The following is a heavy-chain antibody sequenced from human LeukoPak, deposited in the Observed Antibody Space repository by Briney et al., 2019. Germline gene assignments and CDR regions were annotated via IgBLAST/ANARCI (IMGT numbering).Heavy chain of an antibody. J-gene: IGHJ6*03. D-gene: IGHD1-26*01. CDR3: ARSGIVGDPLVYYYMDV. Sequence: SETLSLTCTVSGGSVDSGSYYWGWIRQSPGKGLEWIGSIYYSGDTYYNPSLKSRVTISVDTSKNQFSLKLSSVAAADTAVYYCARSGIVGDPLVYYYMDVWGKGTTVTVSS. V-gene: IGHV4-39*07. CDR1: GGSVDSGSYY. CDR2: IYYSGDT.